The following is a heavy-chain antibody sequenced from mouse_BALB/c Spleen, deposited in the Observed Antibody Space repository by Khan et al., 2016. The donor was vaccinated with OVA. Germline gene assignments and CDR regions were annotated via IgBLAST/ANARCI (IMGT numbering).Heavy chain of an antibody. CDR2: INSDGGYT. J-gene: IGHJ3*01. D-gene: IGHD4-1*01. CDR3: ASHLTGSFAY. Sequence: EVELVESGGDLVKPGGSLRLSCAASGFTFSAYGMARVRQAPDKRLEWVATINSDGGYTYYPDTVKGRFTISRNNAENTLSLQMSSLKSEDTAIYYCASHLTGSFAYWGQGTLVTVSA. CDR1: GFTFSAYG. V-gene: IGHV5-6*01.